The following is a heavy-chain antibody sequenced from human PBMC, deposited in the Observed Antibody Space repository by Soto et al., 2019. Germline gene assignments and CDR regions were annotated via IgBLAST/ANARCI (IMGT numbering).Heavy chain of an antibody. Sequence: SVKVSCKASGGTFSSYAISWVRQAPGQGLEWMGGIIPIFGTANYAQKFQGRVTITADESTSTAYMELSSLRSEDTAVYYCARGGYYDSSGYLGFYYYGMDVWGQGTTVTVAS. CDR2: IIPIFGTA. D-gene: IGHD3-22*01. CDR3: ARGGYYDSSGYLGFYYYGMDV. V-gene: IGHV1-69*13. CDR1: GGTFSSYA. J-gene: IGHJ6*02.